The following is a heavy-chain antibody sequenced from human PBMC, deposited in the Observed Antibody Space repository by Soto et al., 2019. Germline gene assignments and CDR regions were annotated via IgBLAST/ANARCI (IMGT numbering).Heavy chain of an antibody. CDR3: ARESSSSCHDY. V-gene: IGHV1-18*01. CDR2: IVTYNGNT. Sequence: ASVKVSCKAAGYTFTNYGISWVRQAPGQGLEWMGWIVTYNGNTQSTQKLQGRVTMTTDTSTSTAYMELRSLRSDDTAVYYCARESSSSCHDYWGQGTLVTVSS. D-gene: IGHD6-13*01. J-gene: IGHJ4*02. CDR1: GYTFTNYG.